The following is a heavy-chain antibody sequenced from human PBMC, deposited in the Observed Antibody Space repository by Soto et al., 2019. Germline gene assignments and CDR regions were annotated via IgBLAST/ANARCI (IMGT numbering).Heavy chain of an antibody. CDR1: GGTFSSYA. CDR2: IIPIFGTA. V-gene: IGHV1-69*13. J-gene: IGHJ6*02. Sequence: ASVKVSCKASGGTFSSYAISWVRQAPGQGLEWMGGIIPIFGTANYAQKFQGRVTITADESTSTAYMELSSLRSEDTAVYYCARVYCSGGSCYSPDEYYYYGMDVWGQGTTVTVSS. D-gene: IGHD2-15*01. CDR3: ARVYCSGGSCYSPDEYYYYGMDV.